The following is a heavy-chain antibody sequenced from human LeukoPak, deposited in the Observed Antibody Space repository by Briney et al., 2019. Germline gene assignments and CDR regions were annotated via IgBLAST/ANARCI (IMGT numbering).Heavy chain of an antibody. CDR1: GFTFSSYS. J-gene: IGHJ3*02. V-gene: IGHV3-48*01. CDR3: ARGYSSGRAAFDI. CDR2: ISSSSSTI. Sequence: PGGSLRLSCAASGFTFSSYSMNWVRQAPGKGLEWVSYISSSSSTIYYADSVKGRFTISRDNAKNSLYLQMNSLRAEDTAVYYCARGYSSGRAAFDIWGQGTMVTVSS. D-gene: IGHD6-19*01.